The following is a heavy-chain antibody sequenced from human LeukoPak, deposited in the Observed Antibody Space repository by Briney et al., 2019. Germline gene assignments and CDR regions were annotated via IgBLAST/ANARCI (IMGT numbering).Heavy chain of an antibody. CDR2: MSPNSGNT. Sequence: ASVKVSCKASGYTFTSYDINWVRQATGQGLEWMGWMSPNSGNTGYAQKFQGRVTMTRNTSISTAYMELSSLRSEDTAVYYCARGRIAAAGRDLVFWGQGTLVTVSS. J-gene: IGHJ4*02. D-gene: IGHD6-13*01. V-gene: IGHV1-8*01. CDR3: ARGRIAAAGRDLVF. CDR1: GYTFTSYD.